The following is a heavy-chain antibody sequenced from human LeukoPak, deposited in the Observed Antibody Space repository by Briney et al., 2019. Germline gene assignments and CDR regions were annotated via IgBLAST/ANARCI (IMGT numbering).Heavy chain of an antibody. V-gene: IGHV1-2*02. J-gene: IGHJ5*02. Sequence: GASVKVSCKTSGYTFNAYYMHWVRQAPGQGLEWMGWINPNSGGTNYAQKFQGRVTMTRDTSISTAYMELSRLRSDDTAVYYCARDVRTTYNWFDPWGQGTLVTVSS. CDR1: GYTFNAYY. D-gene: IGHD4-17*01. CDR2: INPNSGGT. CDR3: ARDVRTTYNWFDP.